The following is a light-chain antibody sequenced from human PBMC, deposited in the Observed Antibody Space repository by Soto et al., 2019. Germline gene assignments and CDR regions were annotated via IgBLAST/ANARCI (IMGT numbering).Light chain of an antibody. CDR1: DIGRKS. J-gene: IGLJ3*02. Sequence: SYELTQPPSVSVAPGQTARITCGGSDIGRKSMHWYQQKPGQAPVLVVFDDSDRPSGIPERLSGSNSGNTATLTISRVEAGDEADYFCQVWDSSSDSVFGGGTQLTVL. CDR3: QVWDSSSDSV. CDR2: DDS. V-gene: IGLV3-21*02.